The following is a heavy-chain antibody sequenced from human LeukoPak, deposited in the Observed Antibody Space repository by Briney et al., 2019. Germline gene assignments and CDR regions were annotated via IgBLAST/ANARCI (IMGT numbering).Heavy chain of an antibody. CDR3: ARDHCSSTSCYSNWFGP. V-gene: IGHV1-2*02. Sequence: GASVKVSCKASGYTFTGYYMHWVRQAPGQGLEWMGWINPNSGGTNYAQKFQGRVTMTRDTSISTAYMELSRLRSDDTAVYYCARDHCSSTSCYSNWFGPWGQGTLVTVSS. CDR2: INPNSGGT. D-gene: IGHD2-2*01. CDR1: GYTFTGYY. J-gene: IGHJ5*02.